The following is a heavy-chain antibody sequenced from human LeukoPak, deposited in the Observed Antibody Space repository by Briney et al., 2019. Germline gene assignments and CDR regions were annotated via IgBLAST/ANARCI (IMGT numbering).Heavy chain of an antibody. CDR1: GYTFTYRY. CDR3: ALSGYSYGKFDY. D-gene: IGHD5-18*01. J-gene: IGHJ4*02. V-gene: IGHV1-45*02. Sequence: SVKVSCKASGYTFTYRYLHWVRQAPGQALEWMGWITPFNGNTNYAQKFQDRVTITRDRSMSTAYMELSSLRSEDTAMCYCALSGYSYGKFDYWGQGTLVTVSS. CDR2: ITPFNGNT.